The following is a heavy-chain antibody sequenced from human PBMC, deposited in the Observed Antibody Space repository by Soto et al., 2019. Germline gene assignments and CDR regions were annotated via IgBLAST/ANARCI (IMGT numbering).Heavy chain of an antibody. CDR2: ISAYNGNT. CDR1: GYTFTSYG. J-gene: IGHJ6*02. Sequence: ASVKVSCKASGYTFTSYGISWVRQAPGQGLEWMGWISAYNGNTNYAQKLQGRVTMTTDTSTSTAYMELRSLRSDDTAVYYCARDRIAAAGYYYYYGMVVWGPGTTVNVSS. D-gene: IGHD6-13*01. CDR3: ARDRIAAAGYYYYYGMVV. V-gene: IGHV1-18*01.